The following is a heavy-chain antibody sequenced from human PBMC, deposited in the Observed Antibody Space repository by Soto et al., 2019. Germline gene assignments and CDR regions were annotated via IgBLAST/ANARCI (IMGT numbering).Heavy chain of an antibody. CDR2: ISYTEST. D-gene: IGHD3-3*01. Sequence: QEQLQESGPRLVEPSETLSLTCSVSGGSISNYHWSWIRQPPGKELEWIGYISYTESTNYSPSLKSRVTMLLATSKKQFSLKLSSVTAADTAVYYCARVAADAYWSGYDDYWGQGTLVTVSS. V-gene: IGHV4-59*01. J-gene: IGHJ4*02. CDR1: GGSISNYH. CDR3: ARVAADAYWSGYDDY.